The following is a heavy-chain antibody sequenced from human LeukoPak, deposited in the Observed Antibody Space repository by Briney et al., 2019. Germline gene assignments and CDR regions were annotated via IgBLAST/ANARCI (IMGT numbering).Heavy chain of an antibody. CDR1: GDSISNNPNNIYR. CDR3: ARLDTIGGGDF. Sequence: PSETLSLTCTVSGDSISNNPNNIYRWGWIRQPPGKGLEWIGNFHSDGTTDYNVSLKSRVTISVDMSKDQFSLKLSSVTAADTALYYCARLDTIGGGDFWGQGTLVTVSS. V-gene: IGHV4-39*01. CDR2: FHSDGTT. J-gene: IGHJ4*02. D-gene: IGHD5-18*01.